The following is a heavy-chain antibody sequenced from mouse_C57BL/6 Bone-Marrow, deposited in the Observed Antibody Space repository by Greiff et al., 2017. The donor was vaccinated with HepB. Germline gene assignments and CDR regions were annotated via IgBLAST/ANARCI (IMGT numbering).Heavy chain of an antibody. Sequence: EVQRVESGGGLVKPGGSLKLSCAASGFTFSDYGMHWVRQAPEKGLEWVAYISSGSSTIYYADTVKGRFTISRANAKNTLCLQLTSLRSEDTAMYYCAREKVYFDYWGQGTTLTVSS. CDR1: GFTFSDYG. V-gene: IGHV5-17*01. CDR3: AREKVYFDY. CDR2: ISSGSSTI. D-gene: IGHD1-3*01. J-gene: IGHJ2*01.